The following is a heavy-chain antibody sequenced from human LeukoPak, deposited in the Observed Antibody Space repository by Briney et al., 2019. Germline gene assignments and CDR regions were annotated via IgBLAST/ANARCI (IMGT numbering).Heavy chain of an antibody. CDR2: IYHSGST. D-gene: IGHD5-18*01. V-gene: IGHV4-38-2*02. CDR3: AVGYSYGYVQDY. Sequence: KPSETLSLTCTVSGYSISSGYYWGWIRQPPGKGLEWIGSIYHSGSTYYNPSLKSRVTISVDTSKNQFSLKLSSVTAADTAVYYCAVGYSYGYVQDYWGQGTLVTVSS. J-gene: IGHJ4*02. CDR1: GYSISSGYY.